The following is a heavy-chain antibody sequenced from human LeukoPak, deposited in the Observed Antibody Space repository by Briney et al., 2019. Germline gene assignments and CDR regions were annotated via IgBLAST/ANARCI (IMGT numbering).Heavy chain of an antibody. CDR3: TRDVWGDRDGFFEY. V-gene: IGHV3-23*01. CDR2: ISGSAGST. D-gene: IGHD2-21*01. CDR1: GFTFSSYA. J-gene: IGHJ4*02. Sequence: GGSLRLSCAASGFTFSSYAMSWVRQAPGKGLEWVSAISGSAGSTYYAESVKGRFTISRDNAKNTLYLQMNSLRADDTAVYYCTRDVWGDRDGFFEYWGQGALVTVSS.